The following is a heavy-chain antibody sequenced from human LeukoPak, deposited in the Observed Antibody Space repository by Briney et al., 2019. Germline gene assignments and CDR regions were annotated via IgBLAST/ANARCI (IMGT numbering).Heavy chain of an antibody. CDR1: GFTFTNAW. J-gene: IGHJ6*03. D-gene: IGHD4-11*01. CDR2: IKSKIDGGTT. V-gene: IGHV3-15*01. Sequence: GGSLRLSCAASGFTFTNAWMSWVRQAPGKGLEWVGRIKSKIDGGTTDYAAPVKGRFTISRDDSKNTLYLQMNSLKTEDTAAYYCTTDHQTTVSPYYYYYYMDVWGKGATVTVSS. CDR3: TTDHQTTVSPYYYYYYMDV.